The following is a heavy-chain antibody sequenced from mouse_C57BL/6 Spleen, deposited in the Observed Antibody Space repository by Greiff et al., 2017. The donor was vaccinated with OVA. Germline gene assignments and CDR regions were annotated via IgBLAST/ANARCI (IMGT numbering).Heavy chain of an antibody. CDR3: TRGPTVVAYYFDC. D-gene: IGHD1-1*01. CDR2: ISSGGDYI. J-gene: IGHJ2*01. V-gene: IGHV5-9-1*02. CDR1: GFTFSSYA. Sequence: EVKLVESGEGLVKPGGSLKLSCAASGFTFSSYAMSWVRQTPEKRLEWVAYISSGGDYIYYADTVKGRFTISRDNARNTLYLQMSSLKSEDTAMYYCTRGPTVVAYYFDCWGQGTTLTVSS.